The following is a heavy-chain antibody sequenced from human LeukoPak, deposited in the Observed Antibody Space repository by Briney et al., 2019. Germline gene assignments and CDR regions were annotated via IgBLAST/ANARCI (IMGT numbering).Heavy chain of an antibody. D-gene: IGHD3-3*01. V-gene: IGHV3-9*01. J-gene: IGHJ4*02. Sequence: PGGSLRLSCAASGFTFDDYAMHWVRQAPGKGLEWVSGIGWNSNSIGYADSVKGRFTISRDNAKNSLYLQMNSLRAEDTAVYYCAREDLEWLLDGATGFDYWGQGTLVTVSS. CDR1: GFTFDDYA. CDR3: AREDLEWLLDGATGFDY. CDR2: IGWNSNSI.